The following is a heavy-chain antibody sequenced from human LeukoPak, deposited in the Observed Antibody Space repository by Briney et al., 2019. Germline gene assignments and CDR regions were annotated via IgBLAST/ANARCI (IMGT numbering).Heavy chain of an antibody. CDR3: ARAAIAVAGTEAGY. J-gene: IGHJ4*02. V-gene: IGHV3-21*01. CDR2: ISSSSSYI. CDR1: GFTFSSYR. Sequence: GGSLRLSCAASGFTFSSYRMTWVRQAPGKGLEWVSSISSSSSYIYYADSVKGRFTISRDNAKNSLYLQMNSLRAEDTAVYYCARAAIAVAGTEAGYWGQGTLVTVSS. D-gene: IGHD6-19*01.